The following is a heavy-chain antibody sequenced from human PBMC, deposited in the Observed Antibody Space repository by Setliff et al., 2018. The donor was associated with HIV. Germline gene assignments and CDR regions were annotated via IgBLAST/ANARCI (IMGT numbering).Heavy chain of an antibody. CDR2: INHSGST. CDR3: AAASSWDPLLDY. D-gene: IGHD6-13*01. CDR1: GGSFSDYY. J-gene: IGHJ4*02. Sequence: SETLSLTCAVYGGSFSDYYWSWIRQPPGKGLEWIGEINHSGSTNYNPSLKSRVTISVDTSKNQFSLKLNSVTAADTAVYYCAAASSWDPLLDYWGQGTLVTVSS. V-gene: IGHV4-34*01.